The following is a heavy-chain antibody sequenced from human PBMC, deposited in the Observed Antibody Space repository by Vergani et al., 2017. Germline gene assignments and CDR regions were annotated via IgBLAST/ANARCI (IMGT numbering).Heavy chain of an antibody. CDR3: AKEGVRDYYDSSGYYYWEEGY. Sequence: EVQLLESGGGLVQPGGSLRLSCAASGFTFSSYAMSWVRQAPGKGLEWVSAISGSGGSTYYADSVKGRFTISRDNSKNTLYLQMNSLRAEDTAVYYCAKEGVRDYYDSSGYYYWEEGYWGQGTLVTVSS. CDR2: ISGSGGST. V-gene: IGHV3-23*01. J-gene: IGHJ4*02. CDR1: GFTFSSYA. D-gene: IGHD3-22*01.